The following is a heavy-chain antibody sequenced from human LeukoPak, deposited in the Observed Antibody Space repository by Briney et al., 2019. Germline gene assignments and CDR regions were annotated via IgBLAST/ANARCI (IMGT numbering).Heavy chain of an antibody. CDR3: ARDRTGFDP. D-gene: IGHD1-1*01. CDR2: IYHSGST. Sequence: SETLSLTCTVSGYSISSGYYWGWIRPPPGKGLEWIGSIYHSGSTYYNPSLKSRVTISVDTSKNQSSLKLSSVTAADTAVYYCARDRTGFDPWGQGTLVTVSS. V-gene: IGHV4-38-2*02. J-gene: IGHJ5*02. CDR1: GYSISSGYY.